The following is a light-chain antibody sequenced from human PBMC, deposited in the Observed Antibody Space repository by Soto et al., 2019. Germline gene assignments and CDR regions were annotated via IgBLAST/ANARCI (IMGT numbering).Light chain of an antibody. V-gene: IGKV1-39*01. CDR2: AAS. Sequence: DIQLTQSPSTLSGSVGDRVTITCRASQSISSWLAWYQQKTGKAPKLLIYAASSLQSGVPSRFSVSGSGTDFTLTISSLQPEDVATYDGQQSYSTPRTFGQGTKVDIK. CDR3: QQSYSTPRT. J-gene: IGKJ1*01. CDR1: QSISSW.